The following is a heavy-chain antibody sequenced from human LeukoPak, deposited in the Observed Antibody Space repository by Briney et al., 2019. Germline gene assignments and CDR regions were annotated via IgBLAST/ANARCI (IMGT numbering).Heavy chain of an antibody. CDR3: ARGIGVDFWSGYFDY. D-gene: IGHD3-3*01. CDR2: IYYSGST. Sequence: PSETLSLTCTVSGGSISSSSYYWGWIRQPPGKGLEWIGSIYYSGSTNYNPSLKSRVTISVDTSKNQFSLRLSSVTAADTAVYYCARGIGVDFWSGYFDYWGQGTLVTVSS. V-gene: IGHV4-39*07. CDR1: GGSISSSSYY. J-gene: IGHJ4*02.